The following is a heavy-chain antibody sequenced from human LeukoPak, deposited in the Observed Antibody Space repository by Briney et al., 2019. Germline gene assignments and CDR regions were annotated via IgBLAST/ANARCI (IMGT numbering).Heavy chain of an antibody. D-gene: IGHD6-13*01. Sequence: GGSLRLSCEASGFTFSAYAMSWVRQAQGKGLEWGSGISFSGGSTYYAESVEGRFTISRDNSKNTLYLQMNSLRDEDTAVYYCAKHLTKPAAGSHLDKWGQGTLVTVSS. CDR2: ISFSGGST. CDR1: GFTFSAYA. CDR3: AKHLTKPAAGSHLDK. J-gene: IGHJ4*02. V-gene: IGHV3-23*01.